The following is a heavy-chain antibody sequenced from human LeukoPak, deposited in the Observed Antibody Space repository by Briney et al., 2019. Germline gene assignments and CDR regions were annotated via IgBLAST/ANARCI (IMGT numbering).Heavy chain of an antibody. CDR3: ARDGRNYYDSRPINAFDI. V-gene: IGHV4-38-2*02. Sequence: SETLSLTCTVSGYSISSGYYWGWIRQPPGKGLEWIGSIYHSGSTYYNPSLKSRVTISVDTSKNQFSLKLSSVTAADTAVYYCARDGRNYYDSRPINAFDIWGQGTMVTVSS. D-gene: IGHD3-22*01. J-gene: IGHJ3*02. CDR2: IYHSGST. CDR1: GYSISSGYY.